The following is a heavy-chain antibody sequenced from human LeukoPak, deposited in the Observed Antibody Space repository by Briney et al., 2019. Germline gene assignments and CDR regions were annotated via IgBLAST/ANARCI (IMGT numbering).Heavy chain of an antibody. J-gene: IGHJ4*02. V-gene: IGHV3-7*01. CDR2: VNQDGSEE. CDR1: GFTFSSNW. CDR3: ASLDY. Sequence: GGSLRLSCAASGFTFSSNWMNWVRQAPGKGLEGVANVNQDGSEEYYVDSVKGRFTISRDNAKKSLYLQMNSLRAEDTAVYYCASLDYWGQGTLVTVSS.